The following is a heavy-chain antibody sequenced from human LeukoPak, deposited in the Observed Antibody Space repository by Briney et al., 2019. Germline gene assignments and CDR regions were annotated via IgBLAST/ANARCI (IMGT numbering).Heavy chain of an antibody. CDR3: AKGLRTGVGPYMGYHYCMDV. CDR2: INDNGAGT. D-gene: IGHD3-16*01. Sequence: GGSLRLSCAASGFTFSSYAMSWVRQAPGKGLKWVSTINDNGAGTYYADSVKGRFTISRDNSYNTVSLQMNSLRDEDTGVYYCAKGLRTGVGPYMGYHYCMDVWGKGATVTVSS. J-gene: IGHJ6*03. V-gene: IGHV3-23*01. CDR1: GFTFSSYA.